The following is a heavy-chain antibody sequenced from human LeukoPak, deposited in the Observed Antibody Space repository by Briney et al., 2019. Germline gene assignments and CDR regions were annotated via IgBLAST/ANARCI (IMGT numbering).Heavy chain of an antibody. V-gene: IGHV3-74*01. CDR2: ISSDGSST. CDR1: GFSFGSYW. CDR3: ARGRPHGSDY. J-gene: IGHJ4*02. Sequence: GGSLRLSCAASGFSFGSYWMNWVRQAPGKGLVWVSRISSDGSSTNYADSVKGRFTISRDNAKNTLYLQMNSLRVEDTAVYYRARGRPHGSDYWGQGTLVTVSS. D-gene: IGHD2-15*01.